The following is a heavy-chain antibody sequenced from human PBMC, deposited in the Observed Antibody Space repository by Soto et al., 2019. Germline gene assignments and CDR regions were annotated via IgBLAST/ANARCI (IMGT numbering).Heavy chain of an antibody. CDR3: ASGSCSSPSDDLAV. CDR2: IYYSGST. J-gene: IGHJ1*01. V-gene: IGHV4-59*13. D-gene: IGHD2-15*01. Sequence: SETLSLTCTVYGGSISSYYWSWIGQRPGKGLEWIGYIYYSGSTNYNPSLKSRVTISVDTSKNQFSLKLSSVTAADTAVYFWASGSCSSPSDDLAVWGQGTLVPVSS. CDR1: GGSISSYY.